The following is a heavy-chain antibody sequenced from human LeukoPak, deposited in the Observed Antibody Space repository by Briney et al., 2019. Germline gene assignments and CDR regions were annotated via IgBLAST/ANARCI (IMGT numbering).Heavy chain of an antibody. Sequence: GGSLRLSCAASGFTFSSYAMSWVRQAPGKGLAWVSAISGSGGSTYYADSVKGRFTISRDNSKNTLYLQMNSLRAEDTAAYYCAKLELLWFGELLGYMDVWGKGTTVTVSS. CDR1: GFTFSSYA. J-gene: IGHJ6*03. CDR3: AKLELLWFGELLGYMDV. V-gene: IGHV3-23*01. CDR2: ISGSGGST. D-gene: IGHD3-10*01.